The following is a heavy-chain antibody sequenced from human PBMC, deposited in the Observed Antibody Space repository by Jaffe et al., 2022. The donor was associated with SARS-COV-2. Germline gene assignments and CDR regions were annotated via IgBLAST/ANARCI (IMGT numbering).Heavy chain of an antibody. Sequence: QVRLQESGPGLVKPSETLSLTCSVSGGSISDSHWSWIRQPPGKGLEWIGYIYHSGSTNYNPSLKNRITISLDTSMNQFSLKLSSVTAADTAVYYCARIFSFEYSGYDSHFDYWGQGTLVTVSS. D-gene: IGHD5-12*01. CDR2: IYHSGST. CDR3: ARIFSFEYSGYDSHFDY. V-gene: IGHV4-59*01. J-gene: IGHJ4*02. CDR1: GGSISDSH.